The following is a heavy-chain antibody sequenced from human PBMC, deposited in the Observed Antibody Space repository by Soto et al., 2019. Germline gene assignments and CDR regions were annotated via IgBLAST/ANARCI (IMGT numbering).Heavy chain of an antibody. CDR2: MNPNSGNT. Sequence: ASVKVSCKASGYTFTSYDINWVRQATGQGLEWMGWMNPNSGNTGYAQKFQGRATMTRNTSISTAYMELSSLRSEDTAVYYCARGRFLEWLLSAYYYYGMDVWGQGTTVTVSS. D-gene: IGHD3-3*01. CDR1: GYTFTSYD. V-gene: IGHV1-8*01. J-gene: IGHJ6*02. CDR3: ARGRFLEWLLSAYYYYGMDV.